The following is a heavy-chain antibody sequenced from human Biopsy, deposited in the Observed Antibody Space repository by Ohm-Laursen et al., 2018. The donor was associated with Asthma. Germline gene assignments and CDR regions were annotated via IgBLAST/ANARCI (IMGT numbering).Heavy chain of an antibody. Sequence: SVKVPCKSLGGTFNTYVIGWVRQAPGQGLEWMGGINSVFGTTTYPQKFQDRVTITADDSTSTVYMELSSLRSEDTAVYYCARKAGSCISRTCYSLDFWGQGTPVTVSS. CDR2: INSVFGTT. D-gene: IGHD2-15*01. V-gene: IGHV1-69*13. J-gene: IGHJ4*02. CDR1: GGTFNTYV. CDR3: ARKAGSCISRTCYSLDF.